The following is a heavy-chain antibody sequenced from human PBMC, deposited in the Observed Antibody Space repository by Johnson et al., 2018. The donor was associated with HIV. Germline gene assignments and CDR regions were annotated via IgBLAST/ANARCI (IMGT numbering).Heavy chain of an antibody. V-gene: IGHV3-30*04. J-gene: IGHJ3*01. Sequence: QVQLLESGGGLVPPGGSLRLSCAASGFTVSSHAIHWVRQAPGKGLEWVAVISYDGRNKHYADSVKGRFTISRADSKNPLYLQMNSLRAEDTAVYYCAREMEMATIEGAFGLWGQGTMVTVSS. CDR3: AREMEMATIEGAFGL. CDR2: ISYDGRNK. CDR1: GFTVSSHA. D-gene: IGHD5-24*01.